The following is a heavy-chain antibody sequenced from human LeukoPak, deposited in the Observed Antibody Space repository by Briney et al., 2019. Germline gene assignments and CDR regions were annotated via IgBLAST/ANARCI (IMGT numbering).Heavy chain of an antibody. CDR3: ARVRGQLERRRAFDI. CDR2: IIPIFGTA. CDR1: GGTFSSYA. Sequence: ASVNVSCKASGGTFSSYAISWVRQAPGQGLEWMGGIIPIFGTANYAQKFQGRVTITADESTSTAYMELSSLRSEDTAVYYCARVRGQLERRRAFDIWGQGTMVTVSS. V-gene: IGHV1-69*01. D-gene: IGHD1-1*01. J-gene: IGHJ3*02.